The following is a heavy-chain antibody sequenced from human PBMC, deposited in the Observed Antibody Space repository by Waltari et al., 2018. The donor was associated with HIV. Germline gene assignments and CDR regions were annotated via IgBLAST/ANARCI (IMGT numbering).Heavy chain of an antibody. V-gene: IGHV3-23*04. CDR2: ITTSGAST. CDR3: AKDLGTNGVGATWGP. J-gene: IGHJ5*02. D-gene: IGHD1-26*01. CDR1: GFTFSSYA. Sequence: EVQVVESGGGLEQPGGSLRLSCAASGFTFSSYAMSWVRQAPGKGLQWVSAITTSGASTYYTDSVKGRFTISRDNSKNTLYLQMNGLRVEDTAVYYCAKDLGTNGVGATWGPWGQGTLVIVSS.